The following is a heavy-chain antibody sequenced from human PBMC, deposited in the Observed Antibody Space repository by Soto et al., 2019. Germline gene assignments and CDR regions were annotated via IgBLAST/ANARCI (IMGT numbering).Heavy chain of an antibody. J-gene: IGHJ4*02. CDR2: VKSKTDGGTT. D-gene: IGHD2-15*01. CDR3: TTWWTHSLVFDY. V-gene: IGHV3-15*07. CDR1: GFTFGNAW. Sequence: PGGSLKPSCAASGFTFGNAWTIWVSQAPGKGLEWVGRVKSKTDGGTTDYAAPVKGRFTISRDDSKNTLYLQMNSLKTEDTAVYYCTTWWTHSLVFDYWGQGT.